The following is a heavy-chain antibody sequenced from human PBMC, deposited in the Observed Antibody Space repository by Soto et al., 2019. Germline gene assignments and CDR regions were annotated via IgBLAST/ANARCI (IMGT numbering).Heavy chain of an antibody. CDR1: GFTFSSCT. Sequence: EVHLVESGGGLVKPGGSLRLSCAVSGFTFSSCTMNWVRQAPGKGLEWVSSISPTTSHIYYADSVKGRFTISRDNAKNSLFLHMNSLRAEDTAVYYCAGCSGGACHQYYGMDVWGQGTTVTVSS. CDR3: AGCSGGACHQYYGMDV. CDR2: ISPTTSHI. J-gene: IGHJ6*02. V-gene: IGHV3-21*01. D-gene: IGHD2-15*01.